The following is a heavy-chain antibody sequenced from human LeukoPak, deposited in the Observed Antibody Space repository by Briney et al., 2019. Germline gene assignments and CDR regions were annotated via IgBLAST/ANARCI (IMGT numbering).Heavy chain of an antibody. CDR3: ARVLRSFDSDAFDI. Sequence: PSQTLSLTCTVSGGSISSGGYYWSWIRQHPGKGLEWIGYIYYSGSTCYNPSLKSRVTISVDTSKNQFSLKLSSVTAADTAVYYCARVLRSFDSDAFDIWGQGTMVTVSS. J-gene: IGHJ3*02. CDR2: IYYSGST. D-gene: IGHD4-17*01. CDR1: GGSISSGGYY. V-gene: IGHV4-31*03.